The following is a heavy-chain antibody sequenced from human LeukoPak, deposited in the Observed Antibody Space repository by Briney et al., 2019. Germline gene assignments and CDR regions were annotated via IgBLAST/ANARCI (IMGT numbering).Heavy chain of an antibody. CDR2: INQDGSEK. CDR1: GFTFSNYA. V-gene: IGHV3-7*01. CDR3: SRSLDY. Sequence: GGSLRLSCAASGFTFSNYAMNWVRQAPGKGLEWVANINQDGSEKFYVDSVKGRFTISRDNAKNSVYLQMNRLRAEDTAVYYCSRSLDYLGQGTLVTVSS. J-gene: IGHJ4*02.